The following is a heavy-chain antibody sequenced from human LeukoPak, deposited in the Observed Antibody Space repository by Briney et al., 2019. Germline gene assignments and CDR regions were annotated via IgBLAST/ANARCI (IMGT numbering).Heavy chain of an antibody. J-gene: IGHJ6*03. Sequence: PSETLSLTCAVYGGSFSGYYWSWIRQPPGKGLEWIGEINHSGSTNYNPSLKSRVTISVDTSKNQFSLKLSSVTAADTAVYYCARGLRDDEQLLFRGCYYYYMDVWGKGTTVTVSS. CDR3: ARGLRDDEQLLFRGCYYYYMDV. CDR2: INHSGST. CDR1: GGSFSGYY. D-gene: IGHD3-10*01. V-gene: IGHV4-34*01.